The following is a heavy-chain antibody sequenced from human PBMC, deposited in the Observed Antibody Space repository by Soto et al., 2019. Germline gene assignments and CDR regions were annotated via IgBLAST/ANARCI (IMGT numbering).Heavy chain of an antibody. CDR1: GATFSSYA. Sequence: QVQLVQSGAEVRQPASSVKVSCKTSGATFSSYAITWVRQAPGQGLEWMGGIVPTVDTSTYAQKFQGRVTITADQCTNTVYMELSSLRSDDTAVYYCVRVVAIPGYPDNWGQGTLVTVSS. V-gene: IGHV1-69*12. J-gene: IGHJ4*02. CDR2: IVPTVDTS. CDR3: VRVVAIPGYPDN. D-gene: IGHD5-12*01.